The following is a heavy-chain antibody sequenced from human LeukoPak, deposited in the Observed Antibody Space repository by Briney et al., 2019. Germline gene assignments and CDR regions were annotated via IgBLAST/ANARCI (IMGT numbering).Heavy chain of an antibody. CDR1: GYTFTGYY. CDR2: INPNSGGT. J-gene: IGHJ6*02. Sequence: GASVKVSCKASGYTFTGYYMHWVRQAPGQGLEWMGWINPNSGGTNYAQRFQGRVTMTRDTSASTAYMELSSLRSEDTAVYYCARPITMVRGVIFYYYYGMDVWGQGTTVTVSS. D-gene: IGHD3-10*01. V-gene: IGHV1-2*02. CDR3: ARPITMVRGVIFYYYYGMDV.